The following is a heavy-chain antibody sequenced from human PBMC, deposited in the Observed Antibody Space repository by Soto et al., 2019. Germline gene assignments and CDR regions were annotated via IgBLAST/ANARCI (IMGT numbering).Heavy chain of an antibody. CDR3: ARCLGDSSGCSCYRFDP. D-gene: IGHD2-15*01. Sequence: QVQLQQWGAGLLKPSETLSLTCAVYGGSFSGYYWSWIRQPPGKGLEWIGEINHSGSTNYKPSLKSRVTISVDTSKNTVYLKLSSVTAEDTAVYYCARCLGDSSGCSCYRFDPWGQGTLVTVSS. CDR2: INHSGST. J-gene: IGHJ5*02. V-gene: IGHV4-34*01. CDR1: GGSFSGYY.